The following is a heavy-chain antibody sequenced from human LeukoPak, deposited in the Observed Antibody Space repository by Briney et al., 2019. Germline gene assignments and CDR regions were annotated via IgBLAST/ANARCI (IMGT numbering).Heavy chain of an antibody. Sequence: PGGSLRLSCAASGFTFSSYAMSWVRQAPGKGLEWVSAISGSGGSTYYADSVKGRFTISRDNSKNTLYLQMNSLRAEDTAVYYCAKDLIPDYGDYVPFGYWGQGTLVTVSS. J-gene: IGHJ4*02. CDR3: AKDLIPDYGDYVPFGY. D-gene: IGHD4-17*01. CDR1: GFTFSSYA. CDR2: ISGSGGST. V-gene: IGHV3-23*01.